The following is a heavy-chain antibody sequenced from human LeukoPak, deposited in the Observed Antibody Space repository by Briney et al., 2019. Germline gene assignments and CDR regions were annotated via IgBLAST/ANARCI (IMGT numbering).Heavy chain of an antibody. CDR2: ISGSGGST. D-gene: IGHD5-12*01. V-gene: IGHV3-23*01. CDR3: VNRPGGYGPFDY. CDR1: GFTFNTFA. Sequence: GGSLRLSCAASGFTFNTFALHWVRQAPGKGLEWVSAISGSGGSTYYADSVKGRFTISRDNSKNTLYLQMNSLRAEDTAVYYCVNRPGGYGPFDYWGQGTLVTVSS. J-gene: IGHJ4*02.